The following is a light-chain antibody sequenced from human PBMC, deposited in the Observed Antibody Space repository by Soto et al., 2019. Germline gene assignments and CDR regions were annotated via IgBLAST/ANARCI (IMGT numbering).Light chain of an antibody. CDR2: DAS. CDR1: QSVSSY. Sequence: EFVLTQSPGTLSLSPGERATLSCRASQSVSSYLAWYQQKPGQAPRLLIYDASNRATGIPDRFSGSGSGTDFTLTISRLEPEDFAVYYCQQYGSSPPITFGQGTRLEIK. J-gene: IGKJ5*01. V-gene: IGKV3-20*01. CDR3: QQYGSSPPIT.